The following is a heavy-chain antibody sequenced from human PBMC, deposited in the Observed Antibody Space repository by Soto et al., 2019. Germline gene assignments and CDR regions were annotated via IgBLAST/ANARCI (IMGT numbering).Heavy chain of an antibody. J-gene: IGHJ4*02. CDR3: AKDKGVGGTLGLFDY. CDR2: ISYGGGTT. D-gene: IGHD1-26*01. Sequence: PGGSLRLSCAASEFTFSNYAMSWVRQAPGKGLEWVSAISYGGGTTYYADSVKGRFTISRDNSKNTLYLQMNSLRAEDTAVYYCAKDKGVGGTLGLFDYWGQGILVTVSS. V-gene: IGHV3-23*01. CDR1: EFTFSNYA.